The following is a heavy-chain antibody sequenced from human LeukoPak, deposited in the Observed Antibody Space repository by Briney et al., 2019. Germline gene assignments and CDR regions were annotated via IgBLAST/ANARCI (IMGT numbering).Heavy chain of an antibody. Sequence: GWSLRLSCAASGFTFSDYYMTWIRQAPGQGQKGVSYISSSSSYTEYADSVKGRFTISRDNAKNSVYLQMNSLRADDTAVYYCAREGGYGSGRGWFDPWGQGTLVTVSS. D-gene: IGHD3-10*01. V-gene: IGHV3-11*05. CDR2: ISSSSSYT. J-gene: IGHJ5*02. CDR1: GFTFSDYY. CDR3: AREGGYGSGRGWFDP.